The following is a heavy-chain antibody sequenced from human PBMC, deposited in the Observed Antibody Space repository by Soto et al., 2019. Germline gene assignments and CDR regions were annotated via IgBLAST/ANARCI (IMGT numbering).Heavy chain of an antibody. Sequence: QVQLQESGPGLVKPSGTLSLTCAVSGGSISSSNWWSWVRQPPGKGLEWIGEIYHSGSTNYNPSLKIRVTISXAKXKXPFSLKLSSVTAADTAVYYCASRSLLWFGEGDAFDIWGQGTMVTVSS. V-gene: IGHV4-4*02. CDR2: IYHSGST. CDR1: GGSISSSNW. J-gene: IGHJ3*02. D-gene: IGHD3-10*01. CDR3: ASRSLLWFGEGDAFDI.